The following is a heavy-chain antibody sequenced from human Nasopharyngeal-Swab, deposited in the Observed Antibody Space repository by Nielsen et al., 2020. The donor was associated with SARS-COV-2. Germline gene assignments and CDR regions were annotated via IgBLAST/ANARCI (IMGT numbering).Heavy chain of an antibody. Sequence: GGSLRLSCAASGFTFSSYGMHWVRQAPGKGREWVAVIWYDGSNKYYADSVKGRFTISRDNSKNTLYLQMSSLRAEDTAVYYCARSDLYSSSWYAPFDYWGQGTLVTVSS. CDR1: GFTFSSYG. J-gene: IGHJ4*02. CDR3: ARSDLYSSSWYAPFDY. D-gene: IGHD6-13*01. V-gene: IGHV3-33*01. CDR2: IWYDGSNK.